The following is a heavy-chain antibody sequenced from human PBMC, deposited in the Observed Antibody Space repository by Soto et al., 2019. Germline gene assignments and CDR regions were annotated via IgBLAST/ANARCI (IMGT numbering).Heavy chain of an antibody. J-gene: IGHJ4*02. Sequence: QPGGSLRLSCASSGFTFIINDMHWVRQAPGRGLEWVAVISNDGNNKYYADSVKGRFTLSRDNSKNMVYLQMDSLRVEDTAVYFCAKDHQTYNWDYLFDSWGPGTLVTVSS. D-gene: IGHD1-7*01. CDR2: ISNDGNNK. V-gene: IGHV3-30*18. CDR3: AKDHQTYNWDYLFDS. CDR1: GFTFIIND.